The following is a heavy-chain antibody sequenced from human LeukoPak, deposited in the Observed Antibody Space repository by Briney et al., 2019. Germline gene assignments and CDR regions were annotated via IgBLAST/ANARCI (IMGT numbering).Heavy chain of an antibody. V-gene: IGHV3-11*01. CDR1: GFTFSDSY. D-gene: IGHD7-27*01. Sequence: PGGSLRLSCAASGFTFSDSYMSWIRQVPGKGLERISYISSSGGTIYYADSVKGRFTISRDNAKNSLYLQMNSLRAEDTAVYYCAKEGGDWGEGYFDYWGQGTLVTVSS. CDR3: AKEGGDWGEGYFDY. J-gene: IGHJ4*02. CDR2: ISSSGGTI.